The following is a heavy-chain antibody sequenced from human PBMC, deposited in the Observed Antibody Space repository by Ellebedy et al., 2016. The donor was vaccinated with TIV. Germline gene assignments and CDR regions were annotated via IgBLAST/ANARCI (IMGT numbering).Heavy chain of an antibody. J-gene: IGHJ4*02. CDR2: ISYSGST. CDR3: AVGKQWLTTFDY. CDR1: GGSIRSYY. Sequence: MPSETLSLTCTVSGGSIRSYYWSWIRQPPGKGLEWIGYISYSGSTKYNPSLKSRVTISLDTSKNQFSLKLSSVTAADTAVYYCAVGKQWLTTFDYWGQGTLVTVSS. D-gene: IGHD6-19*01. V-gene: IGHV4-59*08.